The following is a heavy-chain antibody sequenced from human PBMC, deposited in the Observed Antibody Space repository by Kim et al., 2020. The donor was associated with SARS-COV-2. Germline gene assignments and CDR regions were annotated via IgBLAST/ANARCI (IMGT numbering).Heavy chain of an antibody. CDR3: AKDMRVGANYYYYYGMDV. CDR2: ISWNSGSI. Sequence: GGSLRLSCAASGFTFDDYAMHWVRQAPGKGLEWVSGISWNSGSIGYADSVKGRFTISRDNAKNSLYLQMNSLRAEDTALYYCAKDMRVGANYYYYYGMDVWGQGTTVTVSS. D-gene: IGHD1-26*01. CDR1: GFTFDDYA. V-gene: IGHV3-9*01. J-gene: IGHJ6*02.